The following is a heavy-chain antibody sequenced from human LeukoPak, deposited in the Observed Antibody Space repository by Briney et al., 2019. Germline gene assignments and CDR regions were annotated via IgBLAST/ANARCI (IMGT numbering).Heavy chain of an antibody. V-gene: IGHV3-30*02. CDR3: AKDRVLEWLFYFNY. D-gene: IGHD3-3*01. Sequence: GSLRLSCAASGFTFSRHWMTWVRQAPGKGLAWVAFIRYDGRNESYADSVKVRFTISRDNSKNTLYLQMNSLRTEDTAVYYCAKDRVLEWLFYFNYWGQGTLVTVSS. CDR2: IRYDGRNE. J-gene: IGHJ4*02. CDR1: GFTFSRHW.